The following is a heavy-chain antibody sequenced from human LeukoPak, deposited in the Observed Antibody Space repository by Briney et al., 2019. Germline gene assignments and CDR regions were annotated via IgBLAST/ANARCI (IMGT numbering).Heavy chain of an antibody. CDR2: IRCDGSNK. CDR3: AKLLYWYIDL. J-gene: IGHJ2*01. D-gene: IGHD2-15*01. V-gene: IGHV3-30*02. Sequence: PGGSLRLSCAASGFTFNNYGMHWVRQAPGKGLEWVAFIRCDGSNKYYADSVKGRFTISRDNSKNTLYLQMNSLRAEDMAVYYCAKLLYWYIDLWGRGTLVTVSS. CDR1: GFTFNNYG.